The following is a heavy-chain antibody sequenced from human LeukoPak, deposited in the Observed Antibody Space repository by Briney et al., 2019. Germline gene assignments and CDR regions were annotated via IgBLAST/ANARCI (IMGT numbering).Heavy chain of an antibody. CDR1: DGHNSRYY. V-gene: IGHV4-59*01. D-gene: IGHD6-6*01. Sequence: SETLSLTSTVTDGHNSRYYWSWIRQPPGKGLEWIGYIYYTGSTNYNPSLKSRVTISVDTSKNQFSLKLSSVTAADTAVYYRASKQLSQLYYFDNLGQGTKVTVSS. J-gene: IGHJ4*02. CDR3: ASKQLSQLYYFDN. CDR2: IYYTGST.